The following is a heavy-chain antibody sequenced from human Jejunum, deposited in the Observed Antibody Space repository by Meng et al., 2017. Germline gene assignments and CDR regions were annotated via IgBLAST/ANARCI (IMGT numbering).Heavy chain of an antibody. CDR2: ISGSGAGT. Sequence: GRSLRLSCAASGFTLRSYAMAWVRQAPGKGLEWVSAISGSGAGTFYADSVKGRFTISRDTSKNTLYLEMNSLRAEDTAIFYCTRDRGATSTWFGGDYWGQGTLVTVSS. D-gene: IGHD6-13*01. V-gene: IGHV3-23*01. CDR3: TRDRGATSTWFGGDY. CDR1: GFTLRSYA. J-gene: IGHJ4*02.